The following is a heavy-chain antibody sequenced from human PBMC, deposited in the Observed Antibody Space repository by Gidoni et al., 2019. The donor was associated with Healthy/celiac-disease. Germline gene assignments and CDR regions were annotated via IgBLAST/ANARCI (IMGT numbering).Heavy chain of an antibody. V-gene: IGHV3-9*01. CDR3: AKGPSDTAMVKSGWDNWFDP. D-gene: IGHD5-18*01. Sequence: EVQLVESGGGLVQPGRSLRLSCAASGFTFDDYALHWVRQAPGKGLEWVSGISWNSGSIGYADSVKGRFTISRDNAKNSLYLQMNSLRAEDTALYYCAKGPSDTAMVKSGWDNWFDPWGQGTLVTVSS. CDR1: GFTFDDYA. CDR2: ISWNSGSI. J-gene: IGHJ5*02.